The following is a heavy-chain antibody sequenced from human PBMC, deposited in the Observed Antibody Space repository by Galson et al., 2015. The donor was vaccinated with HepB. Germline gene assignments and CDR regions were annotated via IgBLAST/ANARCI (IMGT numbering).Heavy chain of an antibody. Sequence: SLRLSCAASGFTFRSYSMNWVRQAPGRGLEWVSYISSSGSSKTYADSVEGRLTISRDNVKNLLYLQMNSLRAEDTALYYCAKRGGRRDEDNWGQGTLVTVSS. J-gene: IGHJ4*02. D-gene: IGHD5-24*01. CDR2: ISSSGSSK. V-gene: IGHV3-48*01. CDR3: AKRGGRRDEDN. CDR1: GFTFRSYS.